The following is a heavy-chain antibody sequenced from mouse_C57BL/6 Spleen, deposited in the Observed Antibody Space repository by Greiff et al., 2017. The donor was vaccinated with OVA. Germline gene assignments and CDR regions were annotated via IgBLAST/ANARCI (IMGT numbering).Heavy chain of an antibody. D-gene: IGHD2-12*01. CDR2: INPSNGGT. V-gene: IGHV1-53*01. Sequence: QVQLQQPGTELVKPGASVKLSCKASGYTFTSYWMHWVKQRPGQGLEWIGNINPSNGGTNYNEKFKSKATLTVDKSSSTAYLQLSSLTSEDSAVYYCARWGPYYSYWYFDVWGTGTTVTVSS. J-gene: IGHJ1*03. CDR3: ARWGPYYSYWYFDV. CDR1: GYTFTSYW.